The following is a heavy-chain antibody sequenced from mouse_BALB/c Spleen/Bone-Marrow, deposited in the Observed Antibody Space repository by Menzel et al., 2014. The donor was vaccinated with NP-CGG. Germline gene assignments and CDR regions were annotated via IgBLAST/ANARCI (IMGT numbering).Heavy chain of an antibody. CDR3: ARYKGFHWGMDY. V-gene: IGHV3-8*02. CDR2: ISYSGST. D-gene: IGHD1-2*01. Sequence: VQLQQSGPSLVKPSQPLSLPCSVTGDSITSGYWNWIRKFPGNKLEYMGYISYSGSTYYNPSLKSRISITRDTSKNQYYLQLISVTTEDTATFYCARYKGFHWGMDYWGQGTSVTVSS. J-gene: IGHJ4*01. CDR1: GDSITSGY.